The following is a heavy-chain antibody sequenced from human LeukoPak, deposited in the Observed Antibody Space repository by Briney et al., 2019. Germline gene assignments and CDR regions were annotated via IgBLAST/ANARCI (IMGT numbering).Heavy chain of an antibody. Sequence: GESLKISCKGFEYSFTSYWIGWVRQMPGKGPEWMGIIHPGDSNIRYSPSFQGQITISADKSISTAYLQWSRLKASDTAMYYCARQTPNQYGMDVWGTGTTVTVSS. CDR3: ARQTPNQYGMDV. CDR2: IHPGDSNI. V-gene: IGHV5-51*01. D-gene: IGHD2-15*01. CDR1: EYSFTSYW. J-gene: IGHJ6*04.